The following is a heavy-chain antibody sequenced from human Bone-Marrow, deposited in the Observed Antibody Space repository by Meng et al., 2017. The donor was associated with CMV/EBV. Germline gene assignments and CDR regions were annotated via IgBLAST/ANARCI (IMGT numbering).Heavy chain of an antibody. J-gene: IGHJ6*02. Sequence: LSLTCAASGFTFSSYAMSWVRQAPGKGLEWVSVIYSGGSSTYYADSVKGRFTISRDNSKNTLYLQMNSLRAEDTAVYYCARDFVSGWYVSYYYYYYGMDVWGQGTTVTVSS. CDR2: IYSGGSST. CDR3: ARDFVSGWYVSYYYYYYGMDV. D-gene: IGHD6-19*01. V-gene: IGHV3-23*03. CDR1: GFTFSSYA.